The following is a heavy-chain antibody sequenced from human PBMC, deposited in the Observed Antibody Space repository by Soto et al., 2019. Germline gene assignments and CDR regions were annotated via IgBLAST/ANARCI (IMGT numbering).Heavy chain of an antibody. CDR3: APHTLDTGMPSGY. J-gene: IGHJ4*02. CDR2: IGGYKGNT. D-gene: IGHD5-18*01. V-gene: IGHV1-18*01. CDR1: GYTFTNYG. Sequence: QVQLVQSGAEVREPGASVKVSCKASGYTFTNYGVSWVRQAPGHGLEWMGWIGGYKGNTNYAQKLPGRVTLTTDTSTSTAYMELRSLRSVDTAVYYCAPHTLDTGMPSGYWGQGTLVTVSS.